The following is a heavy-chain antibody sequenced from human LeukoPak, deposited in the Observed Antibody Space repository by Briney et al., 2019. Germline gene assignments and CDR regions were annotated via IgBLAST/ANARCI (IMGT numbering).Heavy chain of an antibody. CDR3: ARVTGVAATTNNWFDP. CDR1: GYTFTSYY. J-gene: IGHJ5*02. CDR2: INPSGGST. D-gene: IGHD2-15*01. V-gene: IGHV1-46*01. Sequence: ASVKVSCKASGYTFTSYYMHWVRQAPGQGLEWMGIINPSGGSTSYAQKFQGRVTMTRDTSTSTVYMELSSLRSEDTAVYYCARVTGVAATTNNWFDPWGQGTLVTVSS.